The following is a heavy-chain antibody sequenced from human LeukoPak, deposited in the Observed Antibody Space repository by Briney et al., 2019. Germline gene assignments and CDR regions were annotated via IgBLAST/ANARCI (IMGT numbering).Heavy chain of an antibody. V-gene: IGHV7-4-1*01. CDR2: INTNTGNP. CDR3: ARSIVATSPYYYYYYMDV. Sequence: ASVKVSCKASGYTFTSYAMNWVRQAPGQGLEWMGWINTNTGNPTYAQGFTGRFVFSLDTSVSTAYLQIGSLKAEDTAVYYCARSIVATSPYYYYYYMDVWGKGTTVTVSS. D-gene: IGHD5-12*01. CDR1: GYTFTSYA. J-gene: IGHJ6*03.